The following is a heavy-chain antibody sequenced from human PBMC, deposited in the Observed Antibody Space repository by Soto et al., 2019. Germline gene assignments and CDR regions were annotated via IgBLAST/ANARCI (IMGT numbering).Heavy chain of an antibody. CDR2: ISGSGGST. D-gene: IGHD6-19*01. CDR3: AKGIAVAGITSGNWFDP. J-gene: IGHJ5*02. CDR1: GFTFSSYA. Sequence: PGGSLRLSCAASGFTFSSYAMSWVRQAPGKGLEWVSAISGSGGSTYYADSVKGRFTISRDNSKNTLYLQMNSLRAEDTAVYYCAKGIAVAGITSGNWFDPWGQGTLVTVSS. V-gene: IGHV3-23*01.